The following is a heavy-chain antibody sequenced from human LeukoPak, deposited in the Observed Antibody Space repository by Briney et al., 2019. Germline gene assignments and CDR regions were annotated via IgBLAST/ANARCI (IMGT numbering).Heavy chain of an antibody. CDR3: ARDEGSEVPTIRGFDF. V-gene: IGHV3-74*01. CDR1: GFTFDDYA. CDR2: INRDGSRT. D-gene: IGHD2-2*01. J-gene: IGHJ4*02. Sequence: GGSLRLSCAASGFTFDDYAMHWVRQAPGKGLVWVSSINRDGSRTYYADSVKGRFTISRDNAKNTLYLQMNSLRAEDTAVFYCARDEGSEVPTIRGFDFWGQGTLVTVSS.